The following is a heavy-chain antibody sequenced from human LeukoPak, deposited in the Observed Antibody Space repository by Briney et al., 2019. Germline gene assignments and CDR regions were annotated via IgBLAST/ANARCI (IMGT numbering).Heavy chain of an antibody. J-gene: IGHJ3*02. CDR3: ARKDGDI. D-gene: IGHD5-24*01. CDR2: IDASGST. CDR1: GGSISSYY. Sequence: SETLSLTCTVSGGSISSYYWSWIGQPAGRGLEWIGRIDASGSTNYNPSLKSRVTMSVDSSKNQFSLKVSSVTAADTAVYYCARKDGDIWGQGTMVTVSS. V-gene: IGHV4-4*07.